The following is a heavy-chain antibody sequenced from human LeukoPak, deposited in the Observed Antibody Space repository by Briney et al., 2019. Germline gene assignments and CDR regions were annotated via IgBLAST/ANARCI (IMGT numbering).Heavy chain of an antibody. CDR2: ISWDGGST. V-gene: IGHV3-43*01. D-gene: IGHD3-3*01. CDR1: GFTFDGYT. CDR3: GRGFSSIGY. J-gene: IGHJ4*02. Sequence: HPGGSLRLSCGASGFTFDGYTMHWVRQAPGKGLEWVSLISWDGGSTSYADSVKGRFTISRDNSKDSLYLQMNSLRTEDTALYYCGRGFSSIGYWGQGTLVTVSS.